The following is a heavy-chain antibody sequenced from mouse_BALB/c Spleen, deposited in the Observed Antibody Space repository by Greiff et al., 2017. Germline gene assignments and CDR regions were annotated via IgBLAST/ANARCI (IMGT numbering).Heavy chain of an antibody. J-gene: IGHJ3*01. CDR2: IWGGGST. CDR1: GFSLARYS. Sequence: VHRVGSGPGWVAPSQSLSITCTVSGFSLARYSVPWVRQAPGKGLGWLGIIWGGGSTDYTSALKSRLRNSKANTKSPMFIKMNSLETDDTAMYYCANRERFAYWGQGTLVTVSA. V-gene: IGHV2-6-4*01. CDR3: ANRERFAY.